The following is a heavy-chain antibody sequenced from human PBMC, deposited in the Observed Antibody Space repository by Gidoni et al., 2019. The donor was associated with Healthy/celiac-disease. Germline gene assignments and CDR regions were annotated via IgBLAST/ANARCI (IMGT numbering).Heavy chain of an antibody. CDR3: AREPIVVVPAANDYYYGMDV. CDR1: GFTFSDYY. D-gene: IGHD2-2*01. Sequence: QVQLVESGGGLVKPGGSLRLSCAASGFTFSDYYMSWIRQAPGKGLEWVSYISSSGSTIYYADSVKGRFTISRDNAKNSLYLQMNSLRAEDTAVYYCAREPIVVVPAANDYYYGMDVWGQGTTVTVSS. V-gene: IGHV3-11*01. CDR2: ISSSGSTI. J-gene: IGHJ6*02.